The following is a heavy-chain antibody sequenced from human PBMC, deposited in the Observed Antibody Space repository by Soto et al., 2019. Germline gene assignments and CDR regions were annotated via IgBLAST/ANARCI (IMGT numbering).Heavy chain of an antibody. D-gene: IGHD2-2*01. CDR1: GFTFSSYG. Sequence: GGSLRLSCAASGFTFSSYGMHWVRQAPGKGLEWVAVISYDGSNKYYADSVKGRFTISRDNSKNTLYLEMNSLRAEDTAVYYCAKDPQRYCSSTSCRYHPPPHWGQGTLVTVSS. J-gene: IGHJ4*02. V-gene: IGHV3-30*18. CDR3: AKDPQRYCSSTSCRYHPPPH. CDR2: ISYDGSNK.